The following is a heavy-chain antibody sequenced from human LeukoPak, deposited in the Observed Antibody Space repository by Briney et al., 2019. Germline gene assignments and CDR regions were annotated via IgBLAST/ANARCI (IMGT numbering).Heavy chain of an antibody. CDR2: IYYSGST. J-gene: IGHJ4*02. V-gene: IGHV4-31*03. D-gene: IGHD5-12*01. Sequence: PSQTLSLTCTVSGGSISSGGYYWSWIRQHPGKGLEWIGYIYYSGSTYYNPSLKSRVTISVDTSKNQFSLKLSSVTAADTAVYYCAIGGRWLHSIGDDYWGQGTLVTVSS. CDR1: GGSISSGGYY. CDR3: AIGGRWLHSIGDDY.